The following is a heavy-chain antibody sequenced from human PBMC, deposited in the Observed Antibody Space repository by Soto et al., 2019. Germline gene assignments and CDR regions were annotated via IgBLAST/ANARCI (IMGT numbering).Heavy chain of an antibody. CDR3: AKHKGSRYAIDF. V-gene: IGHV3-23*01. Sequence: EVHLLESGGDLVQPGGSLRLSCAGTGFTFSTSAMTWGRQAPGRGLEWVSHISLDYSTYYADFVKGRFTVSRDNSKNTLHLQMSSLRAEDTAVYYCAKHKGSRYAIDFWGQGTLVTVSP. J-gene: IGHJ4*02. D-gene: IGHD3-16*01. CDR1: GFTFSTSA. CDR2: ISLDYST.